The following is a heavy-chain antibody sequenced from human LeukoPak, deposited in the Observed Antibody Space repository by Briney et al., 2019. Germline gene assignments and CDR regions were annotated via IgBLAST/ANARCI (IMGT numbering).Heavy chain of an antibody. V-gene: IGHV4-34*01. CDR2: INHSGST. CDR3: ARVQGGYYYYYYMDV. Sequence: SETLSLTCAVYGGSFSGYYWSWIRQPPGKGLEWIGEINHSGSTNYNPSLKSRVTISVDTSKNQFSLKLSSVTAADTAVYYCARVQGGYYYYYYMDVWGKGTTVTVSS. J-gene: IGHJ6*03. CDR1: GGSFSGYY. D-gene: IGHD2-15*01.